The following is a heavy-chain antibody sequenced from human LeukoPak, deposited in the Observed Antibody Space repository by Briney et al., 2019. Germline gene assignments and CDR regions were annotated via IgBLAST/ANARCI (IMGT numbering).Heavy chain of an antibody. D-gene: IGHD6-13*01. J-gene: IGHJ5*02. V-gene: IGHV3-33*06. CDR3: AKDRTAAGTPGLDH. CDR2: IWYDGSNK. CDR1: GFTFRSYG. Sequence: PGRSLRLSCAASGFTFRSYGMHWVRQAPGKGLEWVAVIWYDGSNKDYADSVKGRLTISRDNSKDTLYLQMSSLRAEDTAVYYCAKDRTAAGTPGLDHWGQGTLVTVSS.